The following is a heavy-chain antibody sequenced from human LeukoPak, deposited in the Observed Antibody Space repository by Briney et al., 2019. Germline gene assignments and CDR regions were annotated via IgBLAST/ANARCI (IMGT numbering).Heavy chain of an antibody. CDR2: INHSGST. CDR1: GESFSGYY. V-gene: IGHV4-34*01. Sequence: SETLSLTCAVYGESFSGYYWSWIRQPPGKGLEWIGEINHSGSTNYNPSLKSRVTISVDTSKNQFSLKLSSVTAADTAVYYCARDHDYYDSSGYYRYFDYWGQGTLVTVSS. D-gene: IGHD3-22*01. CDR3: ARDHDYYDSSGYYRYFDY. J-gene: IGHJ4*02.